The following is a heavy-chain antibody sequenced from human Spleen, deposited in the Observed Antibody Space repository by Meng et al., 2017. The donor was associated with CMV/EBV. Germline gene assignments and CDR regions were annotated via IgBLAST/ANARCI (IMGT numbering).Heavy chain of an antibody. CDR2: IYSGGRT. Sequence: ETLSLTCTVSGGSITSHYWSWIRQSPGKGLEWISIIYSGGRTFYADSVKDRFTISRDDSSNTLYLQINSLRAEDTAVYYCAGGATPALPDYWGQGTLVTVSS. CDR1: GGSITSHY. J-gene: IGHJ4*02. D-gene: IGHD2-21*02. V-gene: IGHV3-53*03. CDR3: AGGATPALPDY.